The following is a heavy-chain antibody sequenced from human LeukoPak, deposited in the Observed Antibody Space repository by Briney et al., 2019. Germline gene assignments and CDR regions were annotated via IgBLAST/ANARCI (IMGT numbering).Heavy chain of an antibody. CDR3: ARIVGYQLLPDY. J-gene: IGHJ4*02. CDR2: IDWDDDK. V-gene: IGHV2-70*04. D-gene: IGHD2-2*01. Sequence: SGPTLVKPTQTLTLTCTFSGFSLSTSGMRVSWIRQPPGKALEWLARIDWDDDKFYSTSLKTRLTISKDTSKNQVVLTMTNTDPVDTATYYCARIVGYQLLPDYWGQGTLVTVSS. CDR1: GFSLSTSGMR.